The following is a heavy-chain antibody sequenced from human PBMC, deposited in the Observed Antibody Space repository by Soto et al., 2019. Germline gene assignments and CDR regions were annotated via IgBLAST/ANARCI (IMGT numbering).Heavy chain of an antibody. V-gene: IGHV1-69*06. Sequence: GASVKVSCKASGGTFSSYAISWVRRAPGQGLEWMGGIIPIFGTANYAQKFQGRVTITADKSTSTAYMELSSLRSEDTAVYYCARTQGSSSSNYYYGMDVWGQGTTVTVSS. D-gene: IGHD6-6*01. CDR3: ARTQGSSSSNYYYGMDV. CDR2: IIPIFGTA. CDR1: GGTFSSYA. J-gene: IGHJ6*02.